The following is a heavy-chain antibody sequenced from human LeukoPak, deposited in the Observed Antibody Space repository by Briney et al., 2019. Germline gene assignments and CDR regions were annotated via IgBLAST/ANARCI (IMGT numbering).Heavy chain of an antibody. Sequence: SETLSLTCAVYGGSISSGGYSWSWIRQPPGKGLEWIGYIYHSGSTYYNPSLKSRVTISVDRSKNQFSLKLSSVTAADTAVYYCARDRESATPGAFDIWGQGTMVTVSS. CDR1: GGSISSGGYS. D-gene: IGHD2-15*01. CDR3: ARDRESATPGAFDI. V-gene: IGHV4-30-2*01. J-gene: IGHJ3*02. CDR2: IYHSGST.